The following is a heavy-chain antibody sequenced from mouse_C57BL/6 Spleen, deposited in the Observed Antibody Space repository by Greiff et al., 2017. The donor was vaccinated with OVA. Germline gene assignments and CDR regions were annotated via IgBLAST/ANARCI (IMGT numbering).Heavy chain of an antibody. CDR2: IDPSDSET. Sequence: VQLQQPGAELVRPGSSVKLSCKASGYTFTSYWMHWVKQRPIQGLEWIGNIDPSDSETHYNQKFKDKATLTVDKSSSTAYMQLSSLTSEDSAVYYCARNYYYGRRERKNYYAMDYWGQGTSVTVSS. V-gene: IGHV1-52*01. D-gene: IGHD1-1*01. CDR3: ARNYYYGRRERKNYYAMDY. J-gene: IGHJ4*01. CDR1: GYTFTSYW.